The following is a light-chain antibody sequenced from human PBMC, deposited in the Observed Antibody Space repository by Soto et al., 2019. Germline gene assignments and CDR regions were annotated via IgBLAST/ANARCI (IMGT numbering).Light chain of an antibody. V-gene: IGKV4-1*01. J-gene: IGKJ1*01. Sequence: DIVMTQSPDSLAVSLGERATINCKSSQSVLYSSNNKNYLAWYQQKPGQPPKLLIYWASTRESGVPDRFRGSGSGTDFTLTISSLQAADVAVYYCQKYYAAPQTFGQGNKVEIK. CDR2: WAS. CDR1: QSVLYSSNNKNY. CDR3: QKYYAAPQT.